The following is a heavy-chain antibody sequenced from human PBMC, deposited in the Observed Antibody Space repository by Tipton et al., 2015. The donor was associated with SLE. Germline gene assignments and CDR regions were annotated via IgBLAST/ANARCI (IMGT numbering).Heavy chain of an antibody. CDR1: GFTVSSNY. Sequence: SLRISCAASGFTVSSNYMSWVRQAPGKGLEWVSVIYSGGSTYYADSVKGRFTISRHNSKNTLYLQMNSLRAEDTAVYYCARGGAGEVNWFDPWGQGTLVTVSS. J-gene: IGHJ5*02. D-gene: IGHD1-26*01. CDR2: IYSGGST. V-gene: IGHV3-53*04. CDR3: ARGGAGEVNWFDP.